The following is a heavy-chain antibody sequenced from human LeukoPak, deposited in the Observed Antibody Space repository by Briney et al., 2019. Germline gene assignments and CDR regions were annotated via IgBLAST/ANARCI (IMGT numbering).Heavy chain of an antibody. Sequence: SETLSLTCAVSGDSFSSHYWTWIRQSPGKGLEWIGYISYIGSTNYNPSLKSRVTMSVDTSKNQFSLKLSSVTAADTAVYYCARGPGGGLVDYWGQGTLVTVSS. V-gene: IGHV4-59*11. CDR1: GDSFSSHY. CDR3: ARGPGGGLVDY. J-gene: IGHJ4*02. D-gene: IGHD4-23*01. CDR2: ISYIGST.